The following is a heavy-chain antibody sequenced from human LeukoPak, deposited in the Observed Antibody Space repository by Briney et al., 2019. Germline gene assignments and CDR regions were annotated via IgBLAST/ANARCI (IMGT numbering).Heavy chain of an antibody. CDR1: GFTFSSDA. CDR3: AKDDLYYYDSSGYPPVSYYYYGMDV. Sequence: PGGSLRLSCAASGFTFSSDAMSWVRQAPGKGLERVSAISGSGGSTYYADSVKGRFTISRDNSKNTLYLQMNSLRAEDTAVYYCAKDDLYYYDSSGYPPVSYYYYGMDVWGQGTTVTVSS. D-gene: IGHD3-22*01. J-gene: IGHJ6*02. V-gene: IGHV3-23*01. CDR2: ISGSGGST.